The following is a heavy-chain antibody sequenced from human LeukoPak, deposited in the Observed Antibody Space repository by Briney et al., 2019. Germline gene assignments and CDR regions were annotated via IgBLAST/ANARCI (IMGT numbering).Heavy chain of an antibody. Sequence: SVKVSCKASGGTFSSYAISWVRQAPGQGLEWMGRIIPILGIANYAQKFQGRVTITADKSTSTAYMELSSLRSDDTAVYYCAREGLGELTLDYWGQGTLVTVSS. CDR2: IIPILGIA. CDR1: GGTFSSYA. D-gene: IGHD3-16*01. J-gene: IGHJ4*02. V-gene: IGHV1-69*04. CDR3: AREGLGELTLDY.